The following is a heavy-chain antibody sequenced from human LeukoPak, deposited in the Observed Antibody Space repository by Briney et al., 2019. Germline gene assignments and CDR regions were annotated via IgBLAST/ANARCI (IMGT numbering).Heavy chain of an antibody. J-gene: IGHJ5*02. D-gene: IGHD1-1*01. CDR2: ISASGAYT. CDR1: GFTFSNYA. V-gene: IGHV3-23*01. Sequence: GGSLRLSCAASGFTFSNYAMTWVRQAPGKGLEWVSTISASGAYTYYTDSVKGRFTISRDISKNTLYLQMNSLRADDTAVYYCARVGNDFDPWGQGTLVTVSS. CDR3: ARVGNDFDP.